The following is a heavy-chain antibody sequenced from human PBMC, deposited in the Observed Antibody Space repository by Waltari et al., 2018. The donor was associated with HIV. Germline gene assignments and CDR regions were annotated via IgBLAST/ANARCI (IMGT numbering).Heavy chain of an antibody. Sequence: QVQLVQSGAEVKKPGSSVKVSCKASGGTFSSYAISWVRQAPGQGLEWMGGIIPIFGTANYAQKFQGRVTITADESTSTAYMELSSLRSEDTAVYYCARDLVPADIHYYYGMDVWGQGTTVTVSS. D-gene: IGHD2-2*01. CDR1: GGTFSSYA. CDR2: IIPIFGTA. CDR3: ARDLVPADIHYYYGMDV. V-gene: IGHV1-69*01. J-gene: IGHJ6*02.